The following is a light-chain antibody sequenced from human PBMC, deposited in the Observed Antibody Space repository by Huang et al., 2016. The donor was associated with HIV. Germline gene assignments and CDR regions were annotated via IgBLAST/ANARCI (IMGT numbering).Light chain of an antibody. Sequence: EIVMTQSPATLSVSPGERATLSCRASQSVSSNLAWYQRKPGQAPRLLIDGASTRATGIPARFSGSGSGTEFTLTISSLQSEDFAVYYCQQYNNWPYTFGQGTKLEIK. V-gene: IGKV3-15*01. CDR3: QQYNNWPYT. CDR1: QSVSSN. J-gene: IGKJ2*01. CDR2: GAS.